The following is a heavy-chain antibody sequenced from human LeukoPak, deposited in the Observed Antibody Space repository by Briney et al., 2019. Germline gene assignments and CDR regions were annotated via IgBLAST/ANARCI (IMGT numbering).Heavy chain of an antibody. V-gene: IGHV4-39*07. CDR3: ARVGEYSYGYFGNNWFDP. CDR1: GGSISSSSYY. J-gene: IGHJ5*02. Sequence: PSETLSLTCTVSGGSISSSSYYWGWIRQPPGKGLEWIGSIYYSGSTYYNPSLKSRVTISVDTSKNQFSLKLSSVTAADTAVYYCARVGEYSYGYFGNNWFDPWGQGTLVTVSS. CDR2: IYYSGST. D-gene: IGHD5-18*01.